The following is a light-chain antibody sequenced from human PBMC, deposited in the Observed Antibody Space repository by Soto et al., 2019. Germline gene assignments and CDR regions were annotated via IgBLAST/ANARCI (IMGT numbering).Light chain of an antibody. Sequence: IVLTQSPGTLSLSPGERATLSCRASEKVASNYLAWYQQKPGQAPRLLIFDASSRATDIPDRFSGSGSGTAFTLIISRLEPEDFAVYHCQQYAISPWTFGQGTKVEVK. V-gene: IGKV3-20*01. CDR3: QQYAISPWT. J-gene: IGKJ1*01. CDR2: DAS. CDR1: EKVASNY.